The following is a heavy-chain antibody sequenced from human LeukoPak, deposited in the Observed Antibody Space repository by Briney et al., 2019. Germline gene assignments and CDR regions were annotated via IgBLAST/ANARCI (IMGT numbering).Heavy chain of an antibody. CDR1: GGSISSSSYY. Sequence: SETLSLTCTVSGGSISSSSYYWGWIRQPPWKGLEWIGNIYYSGGTYYNLSLKSRVTISVDTSKNQFSLKLSSVTAADTAVYYCARSRGGSYLGNYYYHYMDVWGKGTTVTISS. D-gene: IGHD1-26*01. V-gene: IGHV4-39*01. CDR3: ARSRGGSYLGNYYYHYMDV. J-gene: IGHJ6*03. CDR2: IYYSGGT.